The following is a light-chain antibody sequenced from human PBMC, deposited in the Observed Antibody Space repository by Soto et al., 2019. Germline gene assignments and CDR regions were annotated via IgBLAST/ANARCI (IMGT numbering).Light chain of an antibody. J-gene: IGLJ2*01. Sequence: QSALTQPASVSGSPGQSITISCTGTSSDVGGYNYVSWYQQHPGKAPKLMIYDVSNRPSGVSNRFSGSKSGNTASLTISGLQAEDEADYYCSSYRNNRDVVFGGGTKVTVL. V-gene: IGLV2-14*03. CDR3: SSYRNNRDVV. CDR1: SSDVGGYNY. CDR2: DVS.